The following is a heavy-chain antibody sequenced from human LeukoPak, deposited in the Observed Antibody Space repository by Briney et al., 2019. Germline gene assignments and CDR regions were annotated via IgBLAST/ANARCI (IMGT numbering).Heavy chain of an antibody. CDR3: AKPSLVVVVATTPADY. V-gene: IGHV3-23*01. D-gene: IGHD2-15*01. CDR1: GFTFSSYA. CDR2: ISGSGGST. Sequence: GGSLRLSCAASGFTFSSYAMRWVRQAPGKGLEWVSAISGSGGSTYYEDSVKGRFTISRDNSKNTLYLQMNSLRAEDTAVYYCAKPSLVVVVATTPADYWGQGTLVTVSS. J-gene: IGHJ4*02.